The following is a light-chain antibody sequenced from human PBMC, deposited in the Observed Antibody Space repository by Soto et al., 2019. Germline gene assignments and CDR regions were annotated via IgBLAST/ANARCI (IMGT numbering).Light chain of an antibody. CDR3: MQGEQWTPP. J-gene: IGKJ3*01. V-gene: IGKV2-30*01. CDR1: QSLVYSDGNTY. CDR2: KVS. Sequence: DVVMTQSPLSLPVTLGQPASISCRSSQSLVYSDGNTYLSWFHQRPGQSPRRLIYKVSNRDSGVPDRLSGSGSGTEFTLRTSRVEAEDVGIYYCMQGEQWTPPFGPGTKVDIX.